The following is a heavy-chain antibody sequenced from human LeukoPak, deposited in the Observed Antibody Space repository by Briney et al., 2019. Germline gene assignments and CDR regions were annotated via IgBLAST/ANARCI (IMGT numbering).Heavy chain of an antibody. Sequence: AGGSLRLSCAASGFTFGSYSMNWVRQAPGKGLEWVSSISSSSSYIYYADSVKGRFTISRDNAKNSLYLQMNSLRAEDTAVYYCARCEWHDAFDIWGQGTMVTVSS. CDR3: ARCEWHDAFDI. J-gene: IGHJ3*02. D-gene: IGHD3-3*01. V-gene: IGHV3-21*01. CDR1: GFTFGSYS. CDR2: ISSSSSYI.